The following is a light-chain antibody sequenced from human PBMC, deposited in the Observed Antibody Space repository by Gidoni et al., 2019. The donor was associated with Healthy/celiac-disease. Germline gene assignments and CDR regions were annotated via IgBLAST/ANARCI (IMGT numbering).Light chain of an antibody. CDR1: QSLLHSNGYNY. J-gene: IGKJ2*01. CDR3: MQALQTPYT. V-gene: IGKV2-28*01. CDR2: LGS. Sequence: DIVMTQSPLSLPVTPGEPASISCRSSQSLLHSNGYNYLDWYLQKPVQSPQLLIYLGSNRASGVPDRFSGSGSGTDFTLKISRVEAEDVGVYYCMQALQTPYTFXXXTKLEIK.